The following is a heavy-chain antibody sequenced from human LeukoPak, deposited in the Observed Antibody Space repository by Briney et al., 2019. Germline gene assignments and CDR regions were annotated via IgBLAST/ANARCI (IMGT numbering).Heavy chain of an antibody. CDR2: ISGSGGST. CDR3: AKGHLPYSSSWSDY. D-gene: IGHD6-13*01. J-gene: IGHJ4*02. CDR1: GFTFSSYA. Sequence: GGSLRLSCAASGFTFSSYAMSWVCQAPGKGLEWVSAISGSGGSTYYADSVKGRFTISRDNSKNTLYLQMNSLRAEDTAVYYCAKGHLPYSSSWSDYWGQGTLVTVSS. V-gene: IGHV3-23*01.